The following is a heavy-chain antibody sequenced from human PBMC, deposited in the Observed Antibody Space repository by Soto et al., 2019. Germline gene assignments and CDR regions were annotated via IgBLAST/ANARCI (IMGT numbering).Heavy chain of an antibody. CDR2: IYYGST. J-gene: IGHJ3*01. V-gene: IGHV4-30-2*01. Sequence: QLQLQESGSGLVKPSQTLSLTCAVSGGSISSGGYSWSWIRQPPGKGLEWIGYIYYGSTYYNPSLKSRVTISVDRSKNQCSLKLSSVTAADTAVYYCARTPDLWGQGTMVTVSS. CDR1: GGSISSGGYS. CDR3: ARTPDL.